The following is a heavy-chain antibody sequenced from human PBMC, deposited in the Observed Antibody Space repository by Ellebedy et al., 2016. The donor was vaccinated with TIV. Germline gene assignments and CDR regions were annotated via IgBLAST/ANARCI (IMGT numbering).Heavy chain of an antibody. J-gene: IGHJ4*02. CDR2: LSHRGSS. D-gene: IGHD3-10*01. Sequence: MPSETLSLTCTVPGDSINNYYWSWNRQPPGKGLEWIGYLSHRGSSNYNPSLKRRISISIDTSKNQVSLKLNSVTAADTAVYYCARSGLGGLLLDYWGQGTLVTVSS. CDR1: GDSINNYY. V-gene: IGHV4-59*01. CDR3: ARSGLGGLLLDY.